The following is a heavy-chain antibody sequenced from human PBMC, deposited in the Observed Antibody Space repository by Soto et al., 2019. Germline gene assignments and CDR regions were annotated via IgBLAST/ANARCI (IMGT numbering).Heavy chain of an antibody. V-gene: IGHV3-23*01. J-gene: IGHJ3*02. CDR2: ISGSGGST. D-gene: IGHD2-8*01. CDR1: GFTFSSYA. Sequence: GGSLRLSCAASGFTFSSYAMSWVRQAPGKGLEWVSAISGSGGSTYYADSVKGRFTISRDNSKNTLYLQMNSLRAEDTAVYYFAKAARFRLGYCTNGVCSIWGQGTMVTVSS. CDR3: AKAARFRLGYCTNGVCSI.